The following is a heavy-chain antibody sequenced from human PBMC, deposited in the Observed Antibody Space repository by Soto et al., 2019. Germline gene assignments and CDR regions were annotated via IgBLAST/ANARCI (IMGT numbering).Heavy chain of an antibody. CDR1: GFTFIDHY. J-gene: IGHJ4*02. CDR2: IRNIANRYTT. D-gene: IGHD3-10*01. V-gene: IGHV3-72*01. CDR3: ARDSGRGFYFDY. Sequence: PGGSLRLSCAASGFTFIDHYMDWVLQAPGKGLEWVARIRNIANRYTTEYAASVKGRFTTSRDDSKNSLYLQMDSLKTEDTAVYFCARDSGRGFYFDYWGQGALVTVSS.